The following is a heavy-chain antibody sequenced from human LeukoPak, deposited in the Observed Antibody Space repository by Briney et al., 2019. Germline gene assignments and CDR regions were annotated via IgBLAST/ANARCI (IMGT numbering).Heavy chain of an antibody. J-gene: IGHJ1*01. CDR3: ARGGGEWELLSEYFQH. CDR1: GYTLTELS. Sequence: ASVKVSCKVSGYTLTELSMHWVRQAPGKGLEWMGIINPSGGSTSYAQKFQGRVTMTRDMSTSTVYMELSSLRSEDTAVYYCARGGGEWELLSEYFQHWGQGTLVTVSS. D-gene: IGHD1-26*01. CDR2: INPSGGST. V-gene: IGHV1-46*01.